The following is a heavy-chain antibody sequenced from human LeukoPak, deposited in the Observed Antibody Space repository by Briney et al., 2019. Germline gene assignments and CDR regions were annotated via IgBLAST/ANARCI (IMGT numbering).Heavy chain of an antibody. J-gene: IGHJ4*02. V-gene: IGHV3-23*01. CDR2: ISGSGGST. CDR1: GFTFSSYA. CDR3: AKGGFRAIIRYYFDY. Sequence: SGGSLRLSCAASGFTFSSYAMSWVRRAPGKGLEWVSAISGSGGSTYYADSVKGRFTISRDNSKNTLYLQMNSLRAEDTAVYYCAKGGFRAIIRYYFDYWGQGTLVTVSS. D-gene: IGHD3-10*01.